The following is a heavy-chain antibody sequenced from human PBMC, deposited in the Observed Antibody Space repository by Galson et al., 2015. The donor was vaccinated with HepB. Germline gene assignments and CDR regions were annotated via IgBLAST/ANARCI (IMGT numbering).Heavy chain of an antibody. D-gene: IGHD1-26*01. J-gene: IGHJ6*02. Sequence: SVKVSCKASGYTFTGYYMHWVRQAPGQGLEWMGWINPNSGGTNYAQKFQGWVTMTRDTSISTAYMELSRLRSDDTAVYYCARDFSGSYPAGDYYYGMDVWGQGTTVTVSS. CDR3: ARDFSGSYPAGDYYYGMDV. CDR2: INPNSGGT. CDR1: GYTFTGYY. V-gene: IGHV1-2*04.